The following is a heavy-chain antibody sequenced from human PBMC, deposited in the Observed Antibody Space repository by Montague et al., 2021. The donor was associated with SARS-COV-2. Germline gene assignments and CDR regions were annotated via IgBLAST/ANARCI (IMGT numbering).Heavy chain of an antibody. D-gene: IGHD3-16*01. CDR2: MYDSGSN. V-gene: IGHV4-39*01. J-gene: IGHJ5*02. Sequence: SETLSLTCTVSGDSMTSNSYDWGWIRQPPGQGLEWVGTMYDSGSNYYNPTLQIRTSIFVDTSRNQLFLKLNSVTAADTAVYYCEPRSRLHLGVLPPIDPWGQGTLVTVSS. CDR3: EPRSRLHLGVLPPIDP. CDR1: GDSMTSNSYD.